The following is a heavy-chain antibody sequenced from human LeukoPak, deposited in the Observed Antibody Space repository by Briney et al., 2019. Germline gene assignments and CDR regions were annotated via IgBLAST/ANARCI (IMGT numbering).Heavy chain of an antibody. D-gene: IGHD6-13*01. Sequence: GGSLRLSCAASGFTFSSYAMSWVRQAPGKGLGWVSAISGSGGSTYYTDSVKGRFTISRDNSKNTLYLQMNSLRAEDTAVYYCAKDRGAAAGHNWFDPWGQGTLVTVSS. V-gene: IGHV3-23*01. J-gene: IGHJ5*02. CDR3: AKDRGAAAGHNWFDP. CDR1: GFTFSSYA. CDR2: ISGSGGST.